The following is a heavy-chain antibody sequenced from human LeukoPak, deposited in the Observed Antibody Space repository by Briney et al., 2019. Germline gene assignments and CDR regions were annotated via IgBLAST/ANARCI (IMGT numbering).Heavy chain of an antibody. CDR2: ISAYNGNT. Sequence: ASVKVSCTASGYTFTSYGISWVRQAPGQGLEWMGWISAYNGNTNYAQKLQGRVTMTTDASTSTAYMELRSLRSDDTAVYYCARGTDYGDYVIFDYWGQGTLSPSPQ. J-gene: IGHJ4*02. CDR1: GYTFTSYG. V-gene: IGHV1-18*01. D-gene: IGHD4-17*01. CDR3: ARGTDYGDYVIFDY.